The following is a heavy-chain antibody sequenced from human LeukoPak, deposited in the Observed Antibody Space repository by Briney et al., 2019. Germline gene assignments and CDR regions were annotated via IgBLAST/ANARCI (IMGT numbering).Heavy chain of an antibody. CDR2: ITGSDDRT. J-gene: IGHJ4*02. V-gene: IGHV3-23*01. CDR1: GFTFSSYA. D-gene: IGHD4-23*01. Sequence: GGSLRLSCAASGFTFSSYAMTWVRQAPGKGLEWVSTITGSDDRTYYADSVKGRFTISRDYSKNTLHLQLNSLRAEDTAVYYCAKDRYGGSDYWGQGTLVTVSS. CDR3: AKDRYGGSDY.